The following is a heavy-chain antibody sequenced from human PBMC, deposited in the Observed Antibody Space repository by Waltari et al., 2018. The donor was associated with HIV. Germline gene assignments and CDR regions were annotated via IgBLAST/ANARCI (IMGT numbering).Heavy chain of an antibody. J-gene: IGHJ4*02. Sequence: EEQLVESGGGLVQPGESLRLSCVASGFTFTSTWMRWFRQAPVKGLEWVASIKYDGTERKYADSVKGRFTISRDNAKTSLLLEMHNVRVEDTGIYSCATSSSADAHWGQGTLVTVSS. V-gene: IGHV3-7*03. CDR2: IKYDGTER. D-gene: IGHD2-2*01. CDR3: ATSSSADAH. CDR1: GFTFTSTW.